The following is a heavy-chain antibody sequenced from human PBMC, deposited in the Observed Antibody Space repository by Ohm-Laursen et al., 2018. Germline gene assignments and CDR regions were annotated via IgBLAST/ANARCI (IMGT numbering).Heavy chain of an antibody. Sequence: SLRPSCTASGFTFSTFAMTWVRQAPGEGLEWVSTISGSGEGTYYADFVQGQFTISRDNSKNTVYLQMYSLRAEDTAIYYCAKQALGIRGRFDYWGQGTLVTVSS. J-gene: IGHJ4*02. D-gene: IGHD2-21*01. CDR1: GFTFSTFA. CDR3: AKQALGIRGRFDY. CDR2: ISGSGEGT. V-gene: IGHV3-23*01.